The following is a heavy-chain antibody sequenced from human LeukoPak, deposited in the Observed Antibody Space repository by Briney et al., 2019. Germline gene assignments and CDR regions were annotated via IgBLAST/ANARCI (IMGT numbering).Heavy chain of an antibody. CDR1: GFTFSSYW. J-gene: IGHJ4*02. V-gene: IGHV3-7*01. CDR3: ASDYYDSSGYYQKFDY. Sequence: GGSLRLSCAASGFTFSSYWMSWVRQAPGKGLEWVANIKQDGSEKYYVDSVKGRFTISRDNAKNSLYLQMNSLRAEDTAVYCCASDYYDSSGYYQKFDYWGQGTLVTVSS. CDR2: IKQDGSEK. D-gene: IGHD3-22*01.